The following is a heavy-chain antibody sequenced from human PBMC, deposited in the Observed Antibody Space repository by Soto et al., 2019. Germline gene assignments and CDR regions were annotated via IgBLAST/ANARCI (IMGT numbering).Heavy chain of an antibody. J-gene: IGHJ3*01. Sequence: EVQLLESGGRLVQPGGSLRLSCAASGFTFSSYAMSWVRQAPGKGLEWVSSISDRGQSVFFADSVKGRFTISRDNSNNTLYLQMNSLRADDTAVYYCVAPIGPGGLVRDISFALWGQGTMVTVSS. V-gene: IGHV3-23*01. CDR2: ISDRGQSV. CDR3: VAPIGPGGLVRDISFAL. CDR1: GFTFSSYA. D-gene: IGHD3-9*01.